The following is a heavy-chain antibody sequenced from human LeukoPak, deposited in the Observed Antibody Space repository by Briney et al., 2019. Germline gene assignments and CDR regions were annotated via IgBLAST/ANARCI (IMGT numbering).Heavy chain of an antibody. CDR1: GFTFSSYA. CDR3: ARDTRSYYYYGMDV. V-gene: IGHV3-53*01. CDR2: IYSGGST. Sequence: PGGSLRLSCAASGFTFSSYAMSWVRQAPGKGLEWVSVIYSGGSTYYADSVKGRFTISRDNSKNTLYLQMNSLRAEDTAVYYCARDTRSYYYYGMDVWGQGTTVTVSS. J-gene: IGHJ6*02.